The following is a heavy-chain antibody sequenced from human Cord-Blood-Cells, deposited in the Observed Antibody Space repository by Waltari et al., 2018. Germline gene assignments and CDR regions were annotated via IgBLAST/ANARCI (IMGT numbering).Heavy chain of an antibody. V-gene: IGHV4-59*01. Sequence: QVQLQESGPGLVKPSETLSLTCTVSGGSTSSYYWRWIRQPPGKGLEWIGYIYSSGSTNYNPSLKSRVTISVDTSKNQFSLKLSSVTAADTAVYYCARESCSSTSCPYYYYMDVWGKGTTVTVSS. CDR1: GGSTSSYY. J-gene: IGHJ6*03. CDR2: IYSSGST. CDR3: ARESCSSTSCPYYYYMDV. D-gene: IGHD2-2*01.